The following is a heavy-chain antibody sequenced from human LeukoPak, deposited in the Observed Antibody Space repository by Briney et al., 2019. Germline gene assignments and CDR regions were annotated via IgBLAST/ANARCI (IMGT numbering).Heavy chain of an antibody. V-gene: IGHV4-34*01. CDR3: ARGNYYGSGSYYYYYYYYTDV. J-gene: IGHJ6*03. D-gene: IGHD3-10*01. CDR1: GGSFSGYY. CDR2: INHSGST. Sequence: SETLSLTCAVYGGSFSGYYWSWIRQPPGKGLEWIGEINHSGSTNYNPSLKSRVTISVDTSKNQFSLKLSSVTAADTAVYYCARGNYYGSGSYYYYYYYYTDVWGKGTTVTVSS.